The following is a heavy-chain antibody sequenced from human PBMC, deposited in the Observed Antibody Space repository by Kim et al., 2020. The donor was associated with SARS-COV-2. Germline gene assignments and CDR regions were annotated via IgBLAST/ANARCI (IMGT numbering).Heavy chain of an antibody. V-gene: IGHV3-9*01. CDR3: AKDPMREHLPRRYFDY. CDR2: ISWNSGSI. CDR1: GFTFVDYA. D-gene: IGHD2-21*01. J-gene: IGHJ4*01. Sequence: GGSLRLSCAASGFTFVDYAMHWVRQAPGKGLEWVSGISWNSGSIGYADSVKGRFTISRDNAKNSLYLQMNSLRAEDTALYYCAKDPMREHLPRRYFDYWG.